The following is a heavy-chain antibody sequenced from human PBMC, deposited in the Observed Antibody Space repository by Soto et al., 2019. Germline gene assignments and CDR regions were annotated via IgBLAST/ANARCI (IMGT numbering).Heavy chain of an antibody. V-gene: IGHV3-23*01. J-gene: IGHJ6*02. CDR2: ISGSGGST. Sequence: PGGSLRLSCAASGFTFSSYAMSWVRQAPGKGLEWVSAISGSGGSTYYADSVKGRFTISRDNSKNTLYLQMNSLRAEDTAVYYCAKDSSTVTTGYYGMDVWGQGTTVTVSS. CDR1: GFTFSSYA. D-gene: IGHD4-17*01. CDR3: AKDSSTVTTGYYGMDV.